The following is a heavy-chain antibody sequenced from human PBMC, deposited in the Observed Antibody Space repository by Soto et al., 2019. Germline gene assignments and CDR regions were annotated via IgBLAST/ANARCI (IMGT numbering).Heavy chain of an antibody. CDR2: IIPILRTR. D-gene: IGHD5-12*01. CDR3: AESRAYSVTEPALFDEMDV. CDR1: GGTFNSNA. Sequence: QVQLVQSGAEVKTLGSSLKVSCKASGGTFNSNALSWVRQAPGQGLEWMGAIIPILRTRKYAQKFQDRVTFSADESTDTAYMALTRLRSEDTAVYYGAESRAYSVTEPALFDEMDVWGQGTTVSVSS. V-gene: IGHV1-69*01. J-gene: IGHJ6*02.